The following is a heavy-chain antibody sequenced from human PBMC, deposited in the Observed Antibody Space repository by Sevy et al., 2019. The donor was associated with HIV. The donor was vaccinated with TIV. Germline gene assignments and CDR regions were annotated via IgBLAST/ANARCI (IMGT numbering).Heavy chain of an antibody. Sequence: SETLSLTCAVSGYSISSGYQWGWIRQPPGKGLEWIGTIYHSGSTYYNPSLKSRVTISVDTSKNQFSLKLNSMTAVDTAVYFCARVAAYWGQGILVTVSS. CDR2: IYHSGST. CDR3: ARVAAY. D-gene: IGHD6-25*01. J-gene: IGHJ4*02. V-gene: IGHV4-38-2*01. CDR1: GYSISSGYQ.